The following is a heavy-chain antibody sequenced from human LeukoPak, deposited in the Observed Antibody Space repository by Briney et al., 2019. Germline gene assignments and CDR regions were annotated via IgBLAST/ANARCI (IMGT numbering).Heavy chain of an antibody. CDR2: ISYDGSNK. CDR1: GFTFTTYG. D-gene: IGHD2-2*01. CDR3: AKVEVPVAPGWALDS. J-gene: IGHJ4*02. Sequence: PGGSLRLSCAASGFTFTTYGMHWVRQAPGKGLEWVAVISYDGSNKYYGDSVKGRFTISRDNSKNTLYLQMSSLRAEDTAFYCCAKVEVPVAPGWALDSWGQGTLVTVSS. V-gene: IGHV3-30*18.